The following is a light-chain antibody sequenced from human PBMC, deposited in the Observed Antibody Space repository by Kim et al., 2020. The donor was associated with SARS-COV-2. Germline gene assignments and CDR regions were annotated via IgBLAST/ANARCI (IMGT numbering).Light chain of an antibody. V-gene: IGKV3-11*01. CDR3: QQRGNWPLT. CDR1: QSVVSS. Sequence: LSPGERATLSCRASQSVVSSFAWYQQKPGQAPRLLIYDAFSRATGIPARFSGSGSGTDFTLTISSLEPEDFAVYYCQQRGNWPLTFGQVTKVDIK. CDR2: DAF. J-gene: IGKJ1*01.